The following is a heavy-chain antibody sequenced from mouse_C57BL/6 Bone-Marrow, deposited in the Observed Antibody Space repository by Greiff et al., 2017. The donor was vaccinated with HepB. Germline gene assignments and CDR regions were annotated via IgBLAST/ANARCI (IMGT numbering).Heavy chain of an antibody. J-gene: IGHJ1*03. D-gene: IGHD2-4*01. CDR2: IYPSDSET. V-gene: IGHV1-61*01. Sequence: QVQLQQPGAELVRPGSSVKLSCKASGYTFTSYWMDWVKQRPGRGLEWIGNIYPSDSETHYNQKFKDKATLTVDKSSSTAYMQLSSLTSEDSAVYYCARTDDYDPWYFDVWGTGTTVTVSS. CDR1: GYTFTSYW. CDR3: ARTDDYDPWYFDV.